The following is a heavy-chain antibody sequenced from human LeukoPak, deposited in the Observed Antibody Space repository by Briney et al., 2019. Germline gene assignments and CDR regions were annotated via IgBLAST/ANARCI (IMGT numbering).Heavy chain of an antibody. V-gene: IGHV3-48*01. CDR2: ISSSSSTI. D-gene: IGHD3-22*01. Sequence: GGSLRLSCAASGFTFGSYSMNWVRQAPGKGLEWVSYISSSSSTIYYADSVKGRFTISRDNAKNSLYLQMNSLRAEDTAVYYCARVVGGTYYYDSSAFYWGQGTLVTVSS. CDR3: ARVVGGTYYYDSSAFY. CDR1: GFTFGSYS. J-gene: IGHJ4*02.